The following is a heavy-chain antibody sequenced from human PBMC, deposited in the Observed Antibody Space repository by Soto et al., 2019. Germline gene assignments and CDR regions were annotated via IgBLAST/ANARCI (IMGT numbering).Heavy chain of an antibody. V-gene: IGHV1-2*02. CDR3: ASFWIAARDDAFDI. CDR2: INPNSGGT. D-gene: IGHD6-6*01. CDR1: GYTFTGYY. Sequence: ASVKVSCKASGYTFTGYYMHWVRQAPGQGLEWMGWINPNSGGTNYAQKFQGRVTMTRDTSISTAYMELSRLRSDDTAVYYCASFWIAARDDAFDIWGQGXMVTVSS. J-gene: IGHJ3*02.